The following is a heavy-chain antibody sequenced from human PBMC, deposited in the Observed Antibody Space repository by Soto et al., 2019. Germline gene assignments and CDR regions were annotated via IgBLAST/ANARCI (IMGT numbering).Heavy chain of an antibody. J-gene: IGHJ6*02. CDR1: GYTFTSYD. Sequence: ASVKVSCKASGYTFTSYDINWARQATGQGLEWMGWMNPNSGNTGYAQKFQGRVTMTRNTSISTAYMELSSLRSEDTAVYYCARGGGTVTTFSGYYYYGMDVWGQGTTVTVSS. D-gene: IGHD4-17*01. V-gene: IGHV1-8*01. CDR2: MNPNSGNT. CDR3: ARGGGTVTTFSGYYYYGMDV.